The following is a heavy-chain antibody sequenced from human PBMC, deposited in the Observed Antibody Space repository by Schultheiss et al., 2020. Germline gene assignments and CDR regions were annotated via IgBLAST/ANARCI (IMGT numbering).Heavy chain of an antibody. J-gene: IGHJ4*02. CDR2: ISYDGSNK. V-gene: IGHV3-30-3*01. Sequence: WGSLRLSCAASGFTFSSYAMHWVRQAPGKGLEWVAVISYDGSNKYYADSVKGRFTISRDNSKNTLYLQMNSLRAEDTAVYYCAREEYCSGGSCYRGHADLDYWGGGTLGTV. CDR1: GFTFSSYA. CDR3: AREEYCSGGSCYRGHADLDY. D-gene: IGHD2-15*01.